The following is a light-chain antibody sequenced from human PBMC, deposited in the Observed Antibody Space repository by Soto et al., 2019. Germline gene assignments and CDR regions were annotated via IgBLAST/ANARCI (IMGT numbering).Light chain of an antibody. Sequence: QSVLTQPPSVSGTPGQRVSISCSGSSSNIGSSDVYWYQQLPGTAPKLFIYENNRRPSGVPDRFSGSKTGTSASPAISGRRSEDEDDYYCASWDDSLSGPVFGGGTQLTVL. V-gene: IGLV1-47*01. CDR3: ASWDDSLSGPV. CDR2: ENN. J-gene: IGLJ2*01. CDR1: SSNIGSSD.